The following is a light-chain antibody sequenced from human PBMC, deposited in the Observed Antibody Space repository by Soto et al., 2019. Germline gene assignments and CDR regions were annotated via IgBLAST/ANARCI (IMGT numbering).Light chain of an antibody. CDR2: EVS. CDR1: SSAVGGYNY. V-gene: IGLV2-14*01. Sequence: QSALTQPASVSGSPGQSITISCTGTSSAVGGYNYVSWYQQHPGKAPKLMIYEVSNRPSGVSNRFSGSKSGNTASLTISGLQAEDEADYYCSSYTSRGFGTGTKVTVL. J-gene: IGLJ1*01. CDR3: SSYTSRG.